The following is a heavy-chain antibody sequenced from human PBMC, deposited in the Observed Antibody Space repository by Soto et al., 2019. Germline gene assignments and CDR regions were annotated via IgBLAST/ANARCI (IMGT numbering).Heavy chain of an antibody. J-gene: IGHJ4*02. Sequence: PGGSLRLSCAASGFTFSSYAMSWVRQAPGKGLEWVSAISGSGGSTYYADSVKGRFTISRDNSKNTLYLQMNSLRAEDTAVYYCVRKWTRSSSWYFDYWGQGTLVTVSS. D-gene: IGHD6-13*01. CDR3: VRKWTRSSSWYFDY. CDR1: GFTFSSYA. V-gene: IGHV3-23*01. CDR2: ISGSGGST.